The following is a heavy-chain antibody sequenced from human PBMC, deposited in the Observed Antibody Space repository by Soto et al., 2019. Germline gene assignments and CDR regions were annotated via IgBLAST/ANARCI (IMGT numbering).Heavy chain of an antibody. J-gene: IGHJ1*01. CDR2: ISYDGSNK. CDR1: GFTFSSYG. Sequence: QVQLVESGGGVVQPGRSLRLSCAASGFTFSSYGMHWVRQAPGKGLEWVAVISYDGSNKYYADSVKGRFTISRDNSKNTLYLQMNSLRAEDTAVYYCAKDHYSSATQGAEYFQHWGQGTLVIVSS. CDR3: AKDHYSSATQGAEYFQH. D-gene: IGHD6-25*01. V-gene: IGHV3-30*18.